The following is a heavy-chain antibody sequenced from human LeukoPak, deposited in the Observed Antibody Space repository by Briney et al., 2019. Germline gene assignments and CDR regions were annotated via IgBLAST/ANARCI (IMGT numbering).Heavy chain of an antibody. Sequence: PSQTLSLTCTVSGGSISIGGYYWSWIRQHPGKGLEWIGYIFYNGNTYYNPSLKSRLTISGDTSENQFSLKLSSVTAADTAVYYSVRNFDSYNAFDIWGQGTMVTVSS. CDR1: GGSISIGGYY. CDR3: VRNFDSYNAFDI. J-gene: IGHJ3*02. CDR2: IFYNGNT. D-gene: IGHD3-22*01. V-gene: IGHV4-31*03.